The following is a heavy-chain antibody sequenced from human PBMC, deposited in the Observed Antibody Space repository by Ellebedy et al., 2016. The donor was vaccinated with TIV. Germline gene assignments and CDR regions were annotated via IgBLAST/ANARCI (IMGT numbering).Heavy chain of an antibody. V-gene: IGHV5-51*01. Sequence: GESLKISCKGSGYSFPTYWIVWVRQMPGKGLEWMGIIYPGDSDTRYSPSFQGQVTISADESISTAYLQWNSLKASDPAMYYFARTVVWNDMWDTFDYWGQGTLVTVSS. CDR2: IYPGDSDT. CDR3: ARTVVWNDMWDTFDY. CDR1: GYSFPTYW. J-gene: IGHJ4*02. D-gene: IGHD1-1*01.